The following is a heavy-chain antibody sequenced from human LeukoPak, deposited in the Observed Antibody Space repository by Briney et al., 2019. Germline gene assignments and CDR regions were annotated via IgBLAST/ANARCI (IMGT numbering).Heavy chain of an antibody. J-gene: IGHJ4*02. D-gene: IGHD5-12*01. CDR3: ARHLGGYSGYDTFDY. CDR1: GGSISSYY. CDR2: IYYSGST. V-gene: IGHV4-59*05. Sequence: PSETLSLTCTVSGGSISSYYWSWIRQPPGKGLEWIGSIYYSGSTYYNPSLKSRVTISVDTSKNQFSLKLSSVIAADTAVYYCARHLGGYSGYDTFDYWGQGTLVTVSS.